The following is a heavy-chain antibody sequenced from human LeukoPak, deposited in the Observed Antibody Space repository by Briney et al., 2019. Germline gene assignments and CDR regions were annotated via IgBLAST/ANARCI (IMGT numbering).Heavy chain of an antibody. CDR3: ASTGWFGELSLDY. V-gene: IGHV1-46*01. J-gene: IGHJ4*02. CDR1: GYTFTSYY. D-gene: IGHD3-10*01. Sequence: ASVKVSCKASGYTFTSYYMHWVRRAPGQGLEWMGIINPSGGSTSYAQKFQGRVTMTRDTSTSTVYMELSSLRSEDTAVYYCASTGWFGELSLDYWGQGTLVTVSS. CDR2: INPSGGST.